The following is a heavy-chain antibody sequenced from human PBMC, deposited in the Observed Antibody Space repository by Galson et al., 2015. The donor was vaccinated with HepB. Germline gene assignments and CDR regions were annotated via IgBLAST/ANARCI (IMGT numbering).Heavy chain of an antibody. Sequence: SETLSLTCTVSGGSISTYYWSWIRQSPGKGLEWIGCIYYSGFANYNPSLESRVTISVDTSKNQFSLRLNSVTAADTAVYFCARGDVRSFYNGPGSPLMRFYFDWWGQGTLVTVSS. CDR1: GGSISTYY. CDR2: IYYSGFA. D-gene: IGHD3-10*01. V-gene: IGHV4-59*01. J-gene: IGHJ4*02. CDR3: ARGDVRSFYNGPGSPLMRFYFDW.